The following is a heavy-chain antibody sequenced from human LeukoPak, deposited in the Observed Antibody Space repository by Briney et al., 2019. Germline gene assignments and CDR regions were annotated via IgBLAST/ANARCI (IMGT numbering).Heavy chain of an antibody. D-gene: IGHD3-10*01. J-gene: IGHJ6*02. Sequence: ASVKVSCKTSGYSFNSHHVHWVRQAPGQGLEWMGVKFSHDGSTSTAQKFQGRVTLTRDTSTSTVGMELSSLRSEDTAVYYCARDSGNFHYDMDVWGQGTRSSSP. CDR1: GYSFNSHH. V-gene: IGHV1-46*02. CDR2: KFSHDGST. CDR3: ARDSGNFHYDMDV.